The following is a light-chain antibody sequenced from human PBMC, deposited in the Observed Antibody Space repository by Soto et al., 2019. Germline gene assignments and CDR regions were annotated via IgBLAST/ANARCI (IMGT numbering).Light chain of an antibody. CDR2: GAS. CDR3: QQYNNWPPAYT. V-gene: IGKV3-15*01. J-gene: IGKJ2*01. Sequence: DIVMTQSPATLSASPGERATLSCRASQSVSSNLAWYQQKPGQAPRRLIYGASTRATGIPARFSGSGSGSELTLTISSLPSEDFAVYYCQQYNNWPPAYTFGQGTKLEIK. CDR1: QSVSSN.